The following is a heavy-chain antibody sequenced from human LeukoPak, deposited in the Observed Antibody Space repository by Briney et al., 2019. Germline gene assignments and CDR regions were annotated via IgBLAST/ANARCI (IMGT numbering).Heavy chain of an antibody. CDR2: IWYDGSNK. CDR1: GFTVRNHG. J-gene: IGHJ4*02. CDR3: VRDRGALQYFDY. Sequence: GGSLRLSCAASGFTVRNHGMHWIRQAPGKGLEWVAIIWYDGSNKYYAASVNGRFTISRDNSKNTLYLQMNSLRDDDTAVYYCVRDRGALQYFDYWGQGTLVTVSS. V-gene: IGHV3-33*08. D-gene: IGHD2/OR15-2a*01.